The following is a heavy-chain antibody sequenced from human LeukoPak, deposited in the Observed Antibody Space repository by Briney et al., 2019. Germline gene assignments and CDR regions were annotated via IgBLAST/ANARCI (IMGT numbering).Heavy chain of an antibody. CDR3: ARDLQRAFDI. J-gene: IGHJ3*02. CDR2: TYYRSTWYN. CDR1: GDSVSSNNVA. Sequence: QTLSLTCAISGDSVSSNNVAWNWIRQSPSKGLEWLGRTYYRSTWYNDYAVSVKSRITIKPDTPKNQFSLQLNFVTPEDTAVYYCARDLQRAFDIWGQGTMVTVSS. D-gene: IGHD5-24*01. V-gene: IGHV6-1*01.